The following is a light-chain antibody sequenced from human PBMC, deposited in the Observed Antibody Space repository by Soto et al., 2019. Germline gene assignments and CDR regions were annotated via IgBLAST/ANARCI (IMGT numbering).Light chain of an antibody. Sequence: QSALTQPASVSGSPGQSITISCTGTSSDVGGYNYVSWYQHHPGKAPKLIIYEVSDRPSGVSNRFSGSKSGNTASLTISGLQAEDGADYYCSSYTSSSTLYVFGTGTKLTVL. V-gene: IGLV2-14*01. CDR2: EVS. CDR1: SSDVGGYNY. CDR3: SSYTSSSTLYV. J-gene: IGLJ1*01.